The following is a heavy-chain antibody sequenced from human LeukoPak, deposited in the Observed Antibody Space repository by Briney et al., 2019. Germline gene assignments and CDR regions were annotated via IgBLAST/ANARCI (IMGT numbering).Heavy chain of an antibody. CDR3: AKHHCSSTTCYTYYFEY. CDR2: IYPGDSDT. CDR1: GYTFSSSW. J-gene: IGHJ4*02. V-gene: IGHV5-51*01. D-gene: IGHD2-2*01. Sequence: KPGESLKISCKGSGYTFSSSWIGWVRQMPGKGVEWIGIIYPGDSDTRYNPPFQGQVTISADKSISTTYLQRSSLKASDTAIYYCAKHHCSSTTCYTYYFEYWGQGTRVTVFS.